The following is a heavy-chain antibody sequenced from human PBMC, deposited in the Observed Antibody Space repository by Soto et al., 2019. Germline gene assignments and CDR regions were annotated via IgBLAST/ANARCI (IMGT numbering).Heavy chain of an antibody. V-gene: IGHV4-61*01. CDR2: IFFTGSA. CDR1: GGSVSTGIYD. Sequence: SETLSRTCTVSGGSVSTGIYDWSWIRQPPGKGLEWIGKIFFTGSAHYNPSLRNRVTMSVDTSKDQFSLTLTSVTAADTAVYYCARDGHGMDVWGQGTTVTVSS. CDR3: ARDGHGMDV. J-gene: IGHJ6*02.